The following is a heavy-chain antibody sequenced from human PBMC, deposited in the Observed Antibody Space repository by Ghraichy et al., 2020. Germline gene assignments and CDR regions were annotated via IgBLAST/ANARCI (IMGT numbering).Heavy chain of an antibody. CDR2: ISAYNGNT. V-gene: IGHV1-18*04. CDR1: GYTFTSYG. CDR3: ARDRVYSSSRDPFDY. Sequence: ASVKVSCKASGYTFTSYGISWVRQAPGQGLEWMGWISAYNGNTNYAQKLQGRVTMTTDTSTSTAYMELRSLRSDDTAVYYCARDRVYSSSRDPFDYWGQGTLVTVSS. D-gene: IGHD6-6*01. J-gene: IGHJ4*02.